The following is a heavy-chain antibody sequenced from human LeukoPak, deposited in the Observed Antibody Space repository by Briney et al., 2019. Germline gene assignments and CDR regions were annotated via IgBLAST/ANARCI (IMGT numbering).Heavy chain of an antibody. CDR2: IYPGDSDT. CDR3: ARHRISDYDSGVSWCDP. Sequence: PGESLKISCKGSGYSFTSYWIAWVRQMPGKGLEWMGIIYPGDSDTRYSPSFQGQVTISADKSISTAHLQWSSLKASDTAMYYCARHRISDYDSGVSWCDPWGQGTLVTVSS. CDR1: GYSFTSYW. V-gene: IGHV5-51*01. D-gene: IGHD5-12*01. J-gene: IGHJ5*02.